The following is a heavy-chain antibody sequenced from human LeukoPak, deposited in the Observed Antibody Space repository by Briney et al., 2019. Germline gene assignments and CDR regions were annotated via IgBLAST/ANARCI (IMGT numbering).Heavy chain of an antibody. CDR2: INAGNGNT. D-gene: IGHD3-3*01. CDR1: GYTFTSYT. V-gene: IGHV1-3*03. J-gene: IGHJ6*03. Sequence: GASVKVSCKASGYTFTSYTIRWVRQAPGQRLEWMGWINAGNGNTKYSQEFQDRVTITRDTSASTAYMELSSLRSEDMAVYYCARARYETRIWPKSRYDYYHYMDVWGKGTTVTISS. CDR3: ARARYETRIWPKSRYDYYHYMDV.